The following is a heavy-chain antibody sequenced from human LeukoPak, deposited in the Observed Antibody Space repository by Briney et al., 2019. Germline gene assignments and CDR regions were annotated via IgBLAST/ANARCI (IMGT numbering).Heavy chain of an antibody. V-gene: IGHV3-23*01. CDR1: GFTFRSYA. D-gene: IGHD1-14*01. J-gene: IGHJ6*03. CDR3: AKNHRAYYYMDV. Sequence: GGSLRLSCAASGFTFRSYAMNWVRQAPGKGLEWVSSISGSGGSTYYADSVKGRFTISRDNSKNTLYLQMNSLRAEDTAVYYCAKNHRAYYYMDVWGKGTTVTVSS. CDR2: ISGSGGST.